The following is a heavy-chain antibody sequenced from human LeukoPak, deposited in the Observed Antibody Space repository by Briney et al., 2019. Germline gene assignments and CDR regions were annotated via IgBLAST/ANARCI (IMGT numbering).Heavy chain of an antibody. V-gene: IGHV3-23*01. CDR3: AKHGYCSGISCFFDF. J-gene: IGHJ4*02. D-gene: IGHD2-2*03. CDR1: GFTFSSYA. Sequence: HPGGSLRLSCAAPGFTFSSYAMSWVPQAPGKGLEWVSGISGSGPYTFYTDSVKGRFTISRDSSKNPLYLQMNSLRAEDTALYYCAKHGYCSGISCFFDFWGQGTLVTVSS. CDR2: ISGSGPYT.